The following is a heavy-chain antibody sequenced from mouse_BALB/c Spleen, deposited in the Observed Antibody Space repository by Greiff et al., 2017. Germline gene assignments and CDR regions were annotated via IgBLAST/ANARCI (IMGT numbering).Heavy chain of an antibody. J-gene: IGHJ3*01. Sequence: EVMLVESGGGLVQPGGSRKLSCAASGFTFSSFGMHWVRQAPEKGLEWVAYISSGSSTIYYADTVKGRFTISRDNPKNTLFLQMTSLRSEDTAMYYCARDYYDYDAWFAYWGQGTLVTVSA. D-gene: IGHD2-4*01. CDR3: ARDYYDYDAWFAY. CDR1: GFTFSSFG. CDR2: ISSGSSTI. V-gene: IGHV5-17*02.